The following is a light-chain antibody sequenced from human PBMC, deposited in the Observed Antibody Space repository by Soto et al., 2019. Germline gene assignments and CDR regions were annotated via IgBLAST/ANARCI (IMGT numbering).Light chain of an antibody. CDR3: VQHSSYPLT. Sequence: DIQMTQSASTLSASVGDRVTITCRASQSLSSWLAWYQQKPGKAPKLLIYDASSLESGVPSRFSGSGSGTEFTLTVSSLQPEDFATYYCVQHSSYPLTFGGVTMVDVK. V-gene: IGKV1-5*01. CDR1: QSLSSW. J-gene: IGKJ4*01. CDR2: DAS.